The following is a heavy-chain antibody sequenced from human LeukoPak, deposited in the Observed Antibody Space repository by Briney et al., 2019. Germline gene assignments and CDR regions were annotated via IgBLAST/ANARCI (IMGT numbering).Heavy chain of an antibody. J-gene: IGHJ4*02. Sequence: GGSLRLSCAASGFTFSSYAMSWVRQAPGKGLEWVAVIWYDGSNKYYADSVKGRFTISRDNSKNTLYLQMNSLRAEDTAVYYCAKALAPSIAVAGTPIDYWGQGTLVTVSS. CDR3: AKALAPSIAVAGTPIDY. CDR1: GFTFSSYA. V-gene: IGHV3-33*06. CDR2: IWYDGSNK. D-gene: IGHD6-19*01.